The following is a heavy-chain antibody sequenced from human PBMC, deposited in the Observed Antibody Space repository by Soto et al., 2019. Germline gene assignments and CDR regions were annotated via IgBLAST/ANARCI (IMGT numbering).Heavy chain of an antibody. CDR1: GGSFSGYY. CDR3: ARAGYCSSTSCSYNWFDP. Sequence: SETLSLTCAVYGGSFSGYYWSWIRQPPGKGLEWIGEINHSGSTNYKPSLKSRVTISVDTSKNQFSLKLSSVTAADTAVYYCARAGYCSSTSCSYNWFDPWGQGTLVTVSS. V-gene: IGHV4-34*01. J-gene: IGHJ5*02. D-gene: IGHD2-2*03. CDR2: INHSGST.